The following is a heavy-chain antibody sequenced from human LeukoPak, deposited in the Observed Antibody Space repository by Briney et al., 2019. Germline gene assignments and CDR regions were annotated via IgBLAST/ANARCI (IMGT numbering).Heavy chain of an antibody. V-gene: IGHV5-51*01. D-gene: IGHD6-6*01. CDR1: GYNFTTCW. CDR2: IYPGDSDT. CDR3: ARLRYSSASGIDY. Sequence: GESLKISCKASGYNFTTCWIGWVRQMPGKGLEWMGIIYPGDSDTRYSPSFQGQVSMLADKSITTAYLQWSSLKASDTAIYYCARLRYSSASGIDYWGQGTLVTVSS. J-gene: IGHJ4*02.